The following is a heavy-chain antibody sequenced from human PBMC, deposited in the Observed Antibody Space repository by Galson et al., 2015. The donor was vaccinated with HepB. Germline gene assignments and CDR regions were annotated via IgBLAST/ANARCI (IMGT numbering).Heavy chain of an antibody. D-gene: IGHD6-19*01. Sequence: CAISGDSVSSNSAAWNWIRQSPSRGLEWLGRTYYRSKWYNDYAVSVKSRITINPDTSKNQFSLQLNSVTPEDTAVYYCARGMAVAGFYYYYGMDVWGQGTTVTVSS. CDR3: ARGMAVAGFYYYYGMDV. CDR2: TYYRSKWYN. CDR1: GDSVSSNSAA. V-gene: IGHV6-1*01. J-gene: IGHJ6*02.